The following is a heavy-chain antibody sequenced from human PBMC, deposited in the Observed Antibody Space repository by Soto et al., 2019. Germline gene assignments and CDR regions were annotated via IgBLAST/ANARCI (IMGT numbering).Heavy chain of an antibody. CDR3: AKSLDIHYKNWFDP. Sequence: LRLSCAASGFTFSSAAMNWVRQAPGKGLEWVSIISGSDSRTYYADSVKGRFTISRDNSKNTLYLDMNSLRAEDTAVYYCAKSLDIHYKNWFDPWGQGTLVTVSS. D-gene: IGHD4-4*01. V-gene: IGHV3-23*01. CDR2: ISGSDSRT. CDR1: GFTFSSAA. J-gene: IGHJ5*02.